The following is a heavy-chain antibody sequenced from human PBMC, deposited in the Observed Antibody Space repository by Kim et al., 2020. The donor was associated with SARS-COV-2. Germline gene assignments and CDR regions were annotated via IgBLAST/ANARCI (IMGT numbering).Heavy chain of an antibody. CDR1: GFTFSSYA. V-gene: IGHV3-23*01. Sequence: GGSLRLSCAASGFTFSSYAMSWVRQAPGKGLEWVSAISGSGGSTYYADSVKGRFTISRDNSKNTLYLQMNSLRAEDTAVYYCAKVQIVVVVAALYDYWGQGTLVTVSS. CDR3: AKVQIVVVVAALYDY. D-gene: IGHD2-15*01. CDR2: ISGSGGST. J-gene: IGHJ4*02.